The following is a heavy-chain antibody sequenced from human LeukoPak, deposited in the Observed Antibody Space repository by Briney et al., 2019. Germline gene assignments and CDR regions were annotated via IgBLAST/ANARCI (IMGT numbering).Heavy chain of an antibody. CDR1: GGSMSSYY. V-gene: IGHV4-59*01. CDR2: IYYSWST. D-gene: IGHD1-7*01. Sequence: PSETLSLTCTVSGGSMSSYYWSWIRPPPGRGLEWVGYIYYSWSTHYNPSLKSRVTKSVDTSKNQLSLKLSSVTAADTAVYYCARGRRITGTTRPRTPGYNWFDPWGQGTLVTVSS. CDR3: ARGRRITGTTRPRTPGYNWFDP. J-gene: IGHJ5*02.